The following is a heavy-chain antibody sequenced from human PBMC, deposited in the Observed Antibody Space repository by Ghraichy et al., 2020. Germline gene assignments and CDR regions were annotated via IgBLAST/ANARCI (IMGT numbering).Heavy chain of an antibody. J-gene: IGHJ4*02. CDR2: IYYSGST. CDR1: GGSISSYY. V-gene: IGHV4-59*01. Sequence: SETLSLTCTVSGGSISSYYWSWIRQPPGKGLEWIGYIYYSGSTNYNPSLKSRVTISVDTSKNKFSLKLSSVTAADTAVYYCARYWASSGYYFDYWGQGTLVTVSS. CDR3: ARYWASSGYYFDY. D-gene: IGHD3-22*01.